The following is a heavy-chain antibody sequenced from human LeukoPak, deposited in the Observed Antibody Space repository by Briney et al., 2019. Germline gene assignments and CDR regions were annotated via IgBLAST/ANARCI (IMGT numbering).Heavy chain of an antibody. CDR1: GYTFTSYA. V-gene: IGHV1-3*01. J-gene: IGHJ5*02. CDR3: ARDRLLWFGEPLGWFDP. CDR2: INAGNGNT. D-gene: IGHD3-10*01. Sequence: ASVKVSCKASGYTFTSYAMHWVRQAPGQRLEWMGWINAGNGNTKYSQKFQGRVTITRDTSASTAYMELSSLRSEDTAVYYCARDRLLWFGEPLGWFDPWGQGTLVTVSS.